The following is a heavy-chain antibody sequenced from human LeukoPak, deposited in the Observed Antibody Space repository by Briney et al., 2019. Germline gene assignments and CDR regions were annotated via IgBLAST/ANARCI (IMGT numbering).Heavy chain of an antibody. D-gene: IGHD6-19*01. V-gene: IGHV3-23*01. CDR3: AKDPVGSSGPRDFDY. CDR2: ISGSGGST. Sequence: GGSLRLSWAASGFTFSSYAMSWVRQAPGKGLEWVSAISGSGGSTYYADSVKGRFTISRDNSKNTPYLQMNSLRAEDTAVYYCAKDPVGSSGPRDFDYWGQGTLVTVSS. J-gene: IGHJ4*02. CDR1: GFTFSSYA.